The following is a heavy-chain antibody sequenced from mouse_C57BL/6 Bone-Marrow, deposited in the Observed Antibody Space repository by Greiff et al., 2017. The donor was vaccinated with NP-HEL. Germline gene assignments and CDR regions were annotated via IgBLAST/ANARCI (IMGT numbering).Heavy chain of an antibody. CDR2: IYPSDSET. V-gene: IGHV1-61*01. CDR1: GYTFTSYW. CDR3: ARGLGCAWFAY. D-gene: IGHD4-1*01. J-gene: IGHJ3*01. Sequence: QVQLQQPGAELVRPGSSVKLSCKASGYTFTSYWMDWVKQRPGQGLEWIGNIYPSDSETHYNQKFKDKATLTVDKSSSTAYMQLSSLTSEDSAVYYCARGLGCAWFAYWGQGTLVTVSA.